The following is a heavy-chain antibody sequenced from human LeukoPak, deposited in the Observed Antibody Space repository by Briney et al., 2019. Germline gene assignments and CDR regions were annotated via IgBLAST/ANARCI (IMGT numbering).Heavy chain of an antibody. D-gene: IGHD3-16*02. J-gene: IGHJ4*02. Sequence: GASAKVSCKASGCTFSSYAISWVRQAPGQGLEWMGRIIPIFGTANYAQKFQGRVTITTDESTSTAYMELSSLRSEDTAVYYCAAAPSWGSYRYLYYWVQGTLVTVSS. CDR3: AAAPSWGSYRYLYY. CDR2: IIPIFGTA. CDR1: GCTFSSYA. V-gene: IGHV1-69*05.